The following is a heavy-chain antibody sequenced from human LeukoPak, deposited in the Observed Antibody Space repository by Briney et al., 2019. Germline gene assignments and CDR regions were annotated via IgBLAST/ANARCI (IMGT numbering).Heavy chain of an antibody. D-gene: IGHD1-26*01. CDR3: ARDQSSWFDP. CDR1: DASISSYY. CDR2: IYYSGST. V-gene: IGHV4-59*01. Sequence: SETLSLTCTVSDASISSYYWSWIRQPPGKGLEWIGYIYYSGSTNYNPSLKSRVTISEDTSKNQFSLKLSSVTAADTAVYYCARDQSSWFDPWGQGTLVTVSS. J-gene: IGHJ5*02.